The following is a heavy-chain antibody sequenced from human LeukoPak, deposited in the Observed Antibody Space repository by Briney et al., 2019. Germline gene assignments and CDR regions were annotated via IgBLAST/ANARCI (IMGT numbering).Heavy chain of an antibody. J-gene: IGHJ4*02. CDR1: GLSFRSYG. CDR2: ITSSGTT. D-gene: IGHD2-15*01. V-gene: IGHV3-23*01. CDR3: TNTGTYSIY. Sequence: GGTLRLSCAASGLSFRSYGMGWVRQAPGKGLEWVSSITSSGTTNYADSVKDRFVISRDNSKDTLFLQMYSLRVEDTALYYCTNTGTYSIYWGQGTLVTVSS.